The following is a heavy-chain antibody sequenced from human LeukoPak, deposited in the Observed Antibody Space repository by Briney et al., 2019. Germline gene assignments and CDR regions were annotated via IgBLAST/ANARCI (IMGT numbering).Heavy chain of an antibody. CDR3: ARGESYGRNYYFDY. J-gene: IGHJ4*02. CDR1: GFTFSSYA. Sequence: GGSLRLSCAASGFTFSSYAMHWVRQAPGKGLEWVAVISYDGSNKYYADSVKGRFTISRDNSKNTLYLQMNSLRAEDTAVYYCARGESYGRNYYFDYWGQGTLVTVSS. CDR2: ISYDGSNK. V-gene: IGHV3-30-3*01. D-gene: IGHD5-18*01.